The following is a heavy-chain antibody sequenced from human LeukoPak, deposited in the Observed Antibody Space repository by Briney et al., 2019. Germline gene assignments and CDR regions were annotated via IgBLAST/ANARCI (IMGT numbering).Heavy chain of an antibody. J-gene: IGHJ4*02. CDR2: IRYDGTNK. Sequence: GGSLRLSCAASGFIFNNYGIHWVRQAPGKGLEGVSFIRYDGTNKYYADSVKGRFTISRDNSKNTLYLQMNSLRAEDTAVYYCARDQDTAMVLPRFDYWGQGTLVTVSS. CDR3: ARDQDTAMVLPRFDY. CDR1: GFIFNNYG. V-gene: IGHV3-30*02. D-gene: IGHD5-18*01.